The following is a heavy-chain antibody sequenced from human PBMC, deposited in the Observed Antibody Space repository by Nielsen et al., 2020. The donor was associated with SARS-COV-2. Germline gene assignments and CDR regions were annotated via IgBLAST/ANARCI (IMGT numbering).Heavy chain of an antibody. D-gene: IGHD3-16*01. Sequence: GESLKISCAASGFAFNNFGFYWVRQAPGKGLEWVASISYEGSKKYYADSLTGQFTVSGDTSKNTVYLQMNSLSVEDTAVYHCAKRRAVFMLTFGGEGAMDVWGQGTTVSVSS. CDR2: ISYEGSKK. CDR1: GFAFNNFG. J-gene: IGHJ6*02. V-gene: IGHV3-30*18. CDR3: AKRRAVFMLTFGGEGAMDV.